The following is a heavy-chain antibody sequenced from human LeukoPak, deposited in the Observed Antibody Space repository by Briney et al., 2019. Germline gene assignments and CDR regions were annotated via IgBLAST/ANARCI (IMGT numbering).Heavy chain of an antibody. V-gene: IGHV4-31*01. D-gene: IGHD3-3*01. J-gene: IGHJ6*02. CDR3: ARITIFNGGFGMDV. Sequence: TLSLTCTVSGGSISSGGYYWGWVRQHPGKGLEWVGYIYYIRSSHYTPSLNSPVSISVDTSKNQISLKLSSVTAADTAVYYCARITIFNGGFGMDVWGQGTTVTVSS. CDR2: IYYIRSS. CDR1: GGSISSGGYY.